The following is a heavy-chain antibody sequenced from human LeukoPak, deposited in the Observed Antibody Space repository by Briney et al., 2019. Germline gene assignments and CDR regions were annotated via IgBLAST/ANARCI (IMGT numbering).Heavy chain of an antibody. D-gene: IGHD4-17*01. CDR1: GGSISSGSYY. CDR3: ARHEPPTTATIDY. J-gene: IGHJ4*02. Sequence: SETLSLTCSVSGGSISSGSYYWGWIRQPPGKGLEWIGSIYYSGSTYYNPSLKSRVTISVDTSKDQFSLKLTSVTAADTAVYYCARHEPPTTATIDYWGQGTLVTVSS. V-gene: IGHV4-39*01. CDR2: IYYSGST.